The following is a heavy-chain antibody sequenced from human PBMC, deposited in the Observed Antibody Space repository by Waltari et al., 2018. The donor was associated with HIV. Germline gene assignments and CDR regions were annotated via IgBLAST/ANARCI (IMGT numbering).Heavy chain of an antibody. D-gene: IGHD3-22*01. J-gene: IGHJ4*02. Sequence: QPQLQESGSRLVKPSQTLSLTCAVSGESISSGAYSWSWIRRPPGKGLEWIGHIFHSGSTSYSPSLKSRVTMSVDKSKNQFSLKLTSVTAADTAVYYCARGQGKYYFDSSGSFFDYWGQGTLVTVSS. CDR2: IFHSGST. V-gene: IGHV4-30-2*01. CDR1: GESISSGAYS. CDR3: ARGQGKYYFDSSGSFFDY.